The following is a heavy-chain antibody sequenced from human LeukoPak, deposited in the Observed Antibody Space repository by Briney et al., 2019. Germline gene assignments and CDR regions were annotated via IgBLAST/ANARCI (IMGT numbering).Heavy chain of an antibody. CDR3: ASQNSSSWYRYFDL. J-gene: IGHJ2*01. CDR2: IYYSGST. V-gene: IGHV4-59*01. CDR1: GGSISSYY. Sequence: ASETLSLTCTVSGGSISSYYWSWIRQPPGKGLEWIGYIYYSGSTNYNPSLKSRVTISVDTSKNQFSLKLSSVTAADTAVYYCASQNSSSWYRYFDLWGRGTLVTVSS. D-gene: IGHD6-13*01.